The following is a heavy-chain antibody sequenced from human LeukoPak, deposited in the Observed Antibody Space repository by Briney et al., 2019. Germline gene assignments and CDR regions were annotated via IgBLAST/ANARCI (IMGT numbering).Heavy chain of an antibody. CDR3: ARKGSSLLWFGEFFDY. CDR2: INHSGST. CDR1: GGSFSGYY. V-gene: IGHV4-34*01. D-gene: IGHD3-10*01. Sequence: SETLSLTCAVYGGSFSGYYWSWIRQPPGKGLEWIGEINHSGSTNYNPSLKSRVTISVDTSKNQFSLKLSSVTAADTAVYYCARKGSSLLWFGEFFDYWGQGTLVTVSS. J-gene: IGHJ4*02.